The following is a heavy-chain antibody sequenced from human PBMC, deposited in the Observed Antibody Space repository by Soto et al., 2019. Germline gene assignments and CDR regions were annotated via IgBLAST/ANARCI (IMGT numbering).Heavy chain of an antibody. Sequence: PSETLSLTCSVSGDSVTSDSYYWTWIRQPPGKTLEWVGFILSSGGTSTNPSLRSRLSMSVDTSKNQFSMRLASVTAADTGVYFCAKGFSTGLYVDSWGRGAQVTVYS. CDR1: GDSVTSDSYY. CDR2: ILSSGGT. CDR3: AKGFSTGLYVDS. J-gene: IGHJ5*01. D-gene: IGHD6-19*01. V-gene: IGHV4-61*01.